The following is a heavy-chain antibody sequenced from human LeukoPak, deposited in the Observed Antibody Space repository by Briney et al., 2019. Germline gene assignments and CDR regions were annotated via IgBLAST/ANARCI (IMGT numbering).Heavy chain of an antibody. CDR3: ARDPVGDWFDP. V-gene: IGHV4-38-2*02. Sequence: SETLSLTCAVSGYSISSGYYWGGIRQPPGKGREWIGSIYHSGSTYYNPSLKRRVTISVDTSKNQFSLKLSSVTAADTAVYYCARDPVGDWFDPWGQGTLVTVSS. J-gene: IGHJ5*02. CDR2: IYHSGST. D-gene: IGHD3-16*01. CDR1: GYSISSGYY.